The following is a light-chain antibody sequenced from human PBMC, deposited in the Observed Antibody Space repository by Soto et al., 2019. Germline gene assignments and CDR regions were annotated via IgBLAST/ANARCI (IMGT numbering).Light chain of an antibody. CDR2: EVS. CDR1: SSDVGGYNY. Sequence: QSALTQPASVSWSPGQSITISCSGTSSDVGGYNYVAWYQQHPGKVPRLMIYEVSNRPSGVSNRFSGSKSGSTASLTISGLQAEDEADYYCISYTSSSTSYVFGTGTKVTVL. J-gene: IGLJ1*01. V-gene: IGLV2-14*01. CDR3: ISYTSSSTSYV.